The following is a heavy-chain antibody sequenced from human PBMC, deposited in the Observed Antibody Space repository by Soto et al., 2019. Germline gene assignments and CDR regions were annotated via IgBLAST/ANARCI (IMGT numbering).Heavy chain of an antibody. CDR2: ISSGGANK. Sequence: GGSLRLSCAVSEFTFSSYDMSWVRQAPGKGLEWVSTISSGGANKYYAESVKGRFTISRDNSKSTLFLQMDSLRVDDTAVYLWAAARIQFVLRDAFNIWGQGTMVTVSS. V-gene: IGHV3-23*01. J-gene: IGHJ3*02. CDR3: AAARIQFVLRDAFNI. D-gene: IGHD5-18*01. CDR1: EFTFSSYD.